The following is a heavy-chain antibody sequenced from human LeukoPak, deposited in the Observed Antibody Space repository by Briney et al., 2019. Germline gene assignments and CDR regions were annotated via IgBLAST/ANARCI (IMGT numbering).Heavy chain of an antibody. J-gene: IGHJ4*02. CDR1: GFNLSAFY. D-gene: IGHD4-23*01. CDR3: ARTTLETQYFDR. V-gene: IGHV3-74*03. Sequence: GGSLRLSCAASGFNLSAFYMYWVRQGPGKGLVWVSRLKNDGRGTKYADSVKGRFTISRDDAKNILYLQMTSLTVEDAAVYYCARTTLETQYFDRWGQGTLVTVSS. CDR2: LKNDGRGT.